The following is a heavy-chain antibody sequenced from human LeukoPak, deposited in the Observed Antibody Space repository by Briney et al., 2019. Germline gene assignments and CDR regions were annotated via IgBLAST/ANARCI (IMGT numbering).Heavy chain of an antibody. D-gene: IGHD3-3*01. CDR1: GGSISSYY. CDR2: IYTSGST. Sequence: SETLSLTCTVSGGSISSYYWSWIRQPAGKGLEWIGRIYTSGSTNYNPSLKSRVTMSVDTSKNQFSLKLSSVTAADTAVYYCARGGGDFWMNWFDPWGQGTLVTVSS. CDR3: ARGGGDFWMNWFDP. V-gene: IGHV4-4*07. J-gene: IGHJ5*02.